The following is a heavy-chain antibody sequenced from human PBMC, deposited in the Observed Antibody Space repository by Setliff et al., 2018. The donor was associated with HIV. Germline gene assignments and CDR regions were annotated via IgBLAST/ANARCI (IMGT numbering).Heavy chain of an antibody. J-gene: IGHJ4*02. V-gene: IGHV3-23*01. CDR2: ISGSGGST. Sequence: GGSLRLSCAASGFTFSTYAMSWVRQAPGKGLEWVSGISGSGGSTYYADSVKGRFTISRDNSKNTLYLQMNSLRAEDTAVYYCVRGVRLGLRNWNSGPFDYWGQGTLVTVSS. CDR1: GFTFSTYA. CDR3: VRGVRLGLRNWNSGPFDY. D-gene: IGHD1-1*01.